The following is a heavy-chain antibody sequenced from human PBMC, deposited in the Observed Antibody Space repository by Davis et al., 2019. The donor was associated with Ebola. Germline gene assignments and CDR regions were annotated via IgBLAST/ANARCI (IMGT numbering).Heavy chain of an antibody. J-gene: IGHJ4*02. CDR3: ARDSMVDGYYFDY. V-gene: IGHV3-48*01. CDR1: GFTFSSYS. CDR2: ISWNSGSI. Sequence: GGSLRLSCAASGFTFSSYSMNWVRQAPGKGLEWVSGISWNSGSIGYADSVKGRFTISRDNSKNTLYLQMNSLRADDTAVYYCARDSMVDGYYFDYWGQGTLVTVSS. D-gene: IGHD3-10*01.